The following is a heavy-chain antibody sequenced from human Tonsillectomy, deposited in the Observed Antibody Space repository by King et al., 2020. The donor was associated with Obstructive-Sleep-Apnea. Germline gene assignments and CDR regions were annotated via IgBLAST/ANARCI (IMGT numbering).Heavy chain of an antibody. Sequence: VQLVESGGGVVQPGRSLRLSCAASGFTFSTYAMHWVRQAPGKGLEWVAVISYDGRNENHADSVKGRFSISRDNSKNTLYLQMNSLRVEDTAVYYCARVAYVWGSYRYTAPVDYWGQGTLVTVSS. CDR2: ISYDGRNE. V-gene: IGHV3-30*04. CDR3: ARVAYVWGSYRYTAPVDY. D-gene: IGHD3-16*02. CDR1: GFTFSTYA. J-gene: IGHJ4*02.